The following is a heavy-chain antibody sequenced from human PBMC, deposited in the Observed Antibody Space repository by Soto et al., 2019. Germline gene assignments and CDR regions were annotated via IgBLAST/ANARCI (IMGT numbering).Heavy chain of an antibody. J-gene: IGHJ4*02. D-gene: IGHD6-13*01. CDR3: ARVVPAAACRYFDY. CDR1: GFTFSSYG. CDR2: IWYDGSNK. Sequence: QVQLVESGGGVVQPGRSLRLSCAASGFTFSSYGMHWVRQAPGKGLEWVAVIWYDGSNKYYADSVKGRFTISRDNSKNTLYLQMNSLSAEDTAVYYCARVVPAAACRYFDYWGQGTLVTVSS. V-gene: IGHV3-33*01.